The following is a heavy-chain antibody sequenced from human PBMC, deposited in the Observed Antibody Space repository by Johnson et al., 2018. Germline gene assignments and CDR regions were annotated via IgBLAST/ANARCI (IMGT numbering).Heavy chain of an antibody. CDR3: ARHKYNTGWAD. CDR1: GGTFSSYG. D-gene: IGHD6-19*01. CDR2: IMPIFGTP. J-gene: IGHJ4*02. Sequence: QVQLVESGAEVKKPGSSVNVSCKASGGTFSSYGITWVRQAPGQGLEWLGEIMPIFGTPNYAQKFQGRVTINADESTSTAHMELTSLRSEDKAVYYCARHKYNTGWADWGQGTLLTVSS. V-gene: IGHV1-69*01.